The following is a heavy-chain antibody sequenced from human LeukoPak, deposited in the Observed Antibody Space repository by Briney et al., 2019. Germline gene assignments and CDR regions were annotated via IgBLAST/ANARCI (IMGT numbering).Heavy chain of an antibody. CDR3: ARDSDCTNGVCSPIDF. CDR2: IKQDGSEK. CDR1: GFTFSSYW. J-gene: IGHJ4*02. Sequence: PEGSLRLSCAASGFTFSSYWMSWVRQAPGKGVEGVANIKQDGSEKYYVDSVKGRFTISRDNAKNSLYLQMNSLRAEDTAVYYCARDSDCTNGVCSPIDFWGQGTLVTVSS. D-gene: IGHD2-8*01. V-gene: IGHV3-7*03.